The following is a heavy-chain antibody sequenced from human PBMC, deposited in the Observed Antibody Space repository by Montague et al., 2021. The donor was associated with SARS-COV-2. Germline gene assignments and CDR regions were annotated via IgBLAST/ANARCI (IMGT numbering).Heavy chain of an antibody. D-gene: IGHD5-12*01. V-gene: IGHV4-39*01. CDR1: GGSISSSTYY. CDR3: ARHGWGWLRLLRPFDY. Sequence: SETLSLTCTVSGGSISSSTYYWGWIRQPPGKGLEWIGSIYYSGSTYYNPSLKSRVTISVDTSKNRFSLKLSSVTVADTAVYYCARHGWGWLRLLRPFDYWGQGTLVTVSS. J-gene: IGHJ4*02. CDR2: IYYSGST.